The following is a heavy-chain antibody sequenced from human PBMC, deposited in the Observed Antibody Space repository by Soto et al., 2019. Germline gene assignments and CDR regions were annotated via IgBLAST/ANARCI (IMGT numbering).Heavy chain of an antibody. J-gene: IGHJ4*02. CDR1: GFSLTTDGVD. D-gene: IGHD1-26*01. V-gene: IGHV2-5*02. CDR2: IYRDDDK. Sequence: QITLKESGPTLVKPTQTLTLTCTVCGFSLTTDGVDVGWFRQPPGKALEWLALIYRDDDKRYRPSLKSRVTITKDNTKNQVVLTMTNMDPVDTATYYCAHTVARGAYWETFNYWGQGTLVTVSS. CDR3: AHTVARGAYWETFNY.